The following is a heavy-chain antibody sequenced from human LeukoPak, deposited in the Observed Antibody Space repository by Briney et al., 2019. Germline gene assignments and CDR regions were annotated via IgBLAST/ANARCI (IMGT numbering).Heavy chain of an antibody. J-gene: IGHJ4*02. CDR2: ISGSGGST. CDR1: GYTFSDFS. Sequence: PGGSLRLSCAASGYTFSDFSVNWVRQAPGKGLEWVSAISGSGGSTYYADSVKGRFTISRDNSKNTLYLQMNSLRAEDTAVYYCAKAQIEMATIPYFDYWGQGTLVTVSS. CDR3: AKAQIEMATIPYFDY. V-gene: IGHV3-23*01. D-gene: IGHD5-24*01.